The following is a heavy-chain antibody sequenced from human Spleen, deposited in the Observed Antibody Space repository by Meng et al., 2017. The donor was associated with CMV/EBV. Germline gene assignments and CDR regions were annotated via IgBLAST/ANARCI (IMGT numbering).Heavy chain of an antibody. CDR2: LNPNSGNT. CDR3: ARAFSYYYGMDV. CDR1: GYTFTNYD. V-gene: IGHV1-8*02. Sequence: ASVKVSCKASGYTFTNYDINWVRQAPGQGLEWVGWLNPNSGNTANAQKFQGRVTMTRDTSISTAYMELSRLRSDDTAVYYCARAFSYYYGMDVWGQGTTVTVSS. J-gene: IGHJ6*02.